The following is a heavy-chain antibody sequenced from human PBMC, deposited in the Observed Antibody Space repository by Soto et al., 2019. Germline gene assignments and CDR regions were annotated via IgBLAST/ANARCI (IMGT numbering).Heavy chain of an antibody. CDR3: ASSFEWLFGESPFKY. V-gene: IGHV3-7*01. CDR2: IKQDGSEK. Sequence: EVQLVESGGGLVQPGGSLRLSCAASGFTFNNYWMSWVRQAPGKGLEWVANIKQDGSEKYYVDSVKGRFTISRDNAKNSLSLQMNSLRVEGTVLYYCASSFEWLFGESPFKYWGQGTLVTVSS. J-gene: IGHJ4*02. CDR1: GFTFNNYW. D-gene: IGHD3-10*02.